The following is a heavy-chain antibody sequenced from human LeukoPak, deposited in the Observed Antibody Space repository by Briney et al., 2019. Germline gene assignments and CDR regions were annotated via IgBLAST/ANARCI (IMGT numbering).Heavy chain of an antibody. V-gene: IGHV1-2*02. D-gene: IGHD2-15*01. CDR1: GYTFTGYY. J-gene: IGHJ5*02. CDR3: ARAQFDCSGGSCYFEFYWFDP. Sequence: ASVKVSCKASGYTFTGYYMHWVRQAPGQGLEWMGWINPNSGGTNYAQKFQGRVTMTRDTSISTAYMELSRLRSDDTAVYYCARAQFDCSGGSCYFEFYWFDPWGQGTLVTVSS. CDR2: INPNSGGT.